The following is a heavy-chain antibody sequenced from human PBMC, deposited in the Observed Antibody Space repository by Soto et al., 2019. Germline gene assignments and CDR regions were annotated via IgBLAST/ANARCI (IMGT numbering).Heavy chain of an antibody. J-gene: IGHJ4*02. CDR2: IYPADSHT. CDR1: GFTFSTNW. CDR3: ARRITISGVLSHFDY. Sequence: EVQLVQSGAEVKKPGESLKISCKGSGFTFSTNWIGWVRQMPGKGLEWMGIIYPADSHTRYSPSFQGQFTISADKSITTAYLQWSSLKASDTAIYYCARRITISGVLSHFDYWGQGTLVTVSS. D-gene: IGHD3-3*01. V-gene: IGHV5-51*03.